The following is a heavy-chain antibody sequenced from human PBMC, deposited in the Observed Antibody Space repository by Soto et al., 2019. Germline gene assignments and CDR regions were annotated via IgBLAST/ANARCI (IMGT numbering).Heavy chain of an antibody. CDR2: IVVGSGNT. J-gene: IGHJ4*02. V-gene: IGHV1-58*01. D-gene: IGHD2-2*01. CDR1: GFTFTSSA. Sequence: SVKVSCKASGFTFTSSAVQWVRQARGQRLEWIGWIVVGSGNTNYAQKFQERVTITRDMSTSTAYMELSSLRSEDTAVYYCAADSRSERYCSSTSCYYGVYFDYWGQGTLVTVSS. CDR3: AADSRSERYCSSTSCYYGVYFDY.